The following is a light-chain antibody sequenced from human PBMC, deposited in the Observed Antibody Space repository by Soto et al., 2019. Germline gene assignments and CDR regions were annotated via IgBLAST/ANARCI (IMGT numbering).Light chain of an antibody. V-gene: IGKV3-20*01. CDR1: QTVRNNY. Sequence: VLTQTPGTLSLSPGERATLSCRASQTVRNNYLAWYQQKPGQAPRLLIYDASSRATGIPDRFSGGGSGTDFTLTLSRVEPEDFALYYCQQYSAYPLSFGGGTKVDIK. CDR2: DAS. CDR3: QQYSAYPLS. J-gene: IGKJ4*01.